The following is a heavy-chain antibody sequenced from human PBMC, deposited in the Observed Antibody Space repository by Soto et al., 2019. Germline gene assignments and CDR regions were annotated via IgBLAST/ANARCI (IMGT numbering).Heavy chain of an antibody. CDR2: ISRGSGFI. CDR3: ARSITGIQGDY. Sequence: GGSLRLSCAASGFVFSNYSMNWVRQAPGKGLEWVSSISRGSGFIYYADSVKGRFTVSRDNAKNSLHLQMSSLRAEDTALYYCARSITGIQGDYWGQGTLVTVSS. CDR1: GFVFSNYS. J-gene: IGHJ4*02. D-gene: IGHD1-20*01. V-gene: IGHV3-21*01.